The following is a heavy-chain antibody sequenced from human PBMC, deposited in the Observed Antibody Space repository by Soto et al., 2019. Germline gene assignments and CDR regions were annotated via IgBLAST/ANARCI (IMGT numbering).Heavy chain of an antibody. CDR3: ARVDSDFFIDY. CDR1: GGSFRGYY. V-gene: IGHV4-34*01. CDR2: INQSGST. D-gene: IGHD2-2*03. J-gene: IGHJ4*02. Sequence: PSETLSLTCAVYGGSFRGYYWSWIRQPPGKGLEGIGEINQSGSTNYNPSLKSRVTISVDTSKNQFSLKLSSVTAADTAVYYCARVDSDFFIDYWGQGTLVTVS.